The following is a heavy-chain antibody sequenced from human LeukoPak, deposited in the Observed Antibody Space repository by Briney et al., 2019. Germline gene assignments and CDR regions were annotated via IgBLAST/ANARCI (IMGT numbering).Heavy chain of an antibody. CDR2: IIPIFGTT. J-gene: IGHJ4*02. D-gene: IGHD3-22*01. V-gene: IGHV1-69*13. CDR1: GYTFTSYA. Sequence: SVKVSCKASGYTFTSYAMRWVRQAPGQGLEWMGGIIPIFGTTNYAQKFQGRVTITADESTSTAYMELSSLRSEDTAVYYCARTYYDSSGYLYYFDYWGQGTLVTVSS. CDR3: ARTYYDSSGYLYYFDY.